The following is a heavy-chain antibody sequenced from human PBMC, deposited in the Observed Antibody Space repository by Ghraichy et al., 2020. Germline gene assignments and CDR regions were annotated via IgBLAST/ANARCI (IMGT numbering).Heavy chain of an antibody. J-gene: IGHJ4*02. Sequence: SETLSLTCTVSGGSISSSSYYWGWIRQPPGKGLEWIGSIYYSGSTYYNPSLKSRVTISVDTSKNQFSLKLSSATAADTAVYYCASSQVVIASLGYWGQGTLVTVSS. CDR1: GGSISSSSYY. D-gene: IGHD2-21*01. CDR3: ASSQVVIASLGY. V-gene: IGHV4-39*01. CDR2: IYYSGST.